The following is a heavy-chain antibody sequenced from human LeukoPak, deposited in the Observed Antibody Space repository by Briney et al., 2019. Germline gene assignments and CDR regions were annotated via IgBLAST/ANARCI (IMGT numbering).Heavy chain of an antibody. V-gene: IGHV3-49*04. CDR1: GFTVGDYS. Sequence: PGGSLRLSCTASGFTVGDYSMSWVRQAPGKGLEWVGFIRSKAYGGTTEYAASVKGRFTISREDSNSVAYVQMNSLKTEDTAVYYCTARRGGSRLDYWGQGTLVTVSS. J-gene: IGHJ4*02. CDR3: TARRGGSRLDY. D-gene: IGHD1-26*01. CDR2: IRSKAYGGTT.